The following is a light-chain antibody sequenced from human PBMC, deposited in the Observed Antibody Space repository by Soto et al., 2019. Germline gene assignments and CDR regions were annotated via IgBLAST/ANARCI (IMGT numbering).Light chain of an antibody. V-gene: IGKV3-15*01. CDR1: QSVSSN. CDR3: QQYNNWPPWT. CDR2: GAS. J-gene: IGKJ1*01. Sequence: EIVMTQSPATLSVSPGERATLSCRASQSVSSNLAWYQQQPCQAHRLLIYGASTRATAILARFSGSGSRTEFTLTISSLQSEDFAVYYCQQYNNWPPWTFGQGTKVAIK.